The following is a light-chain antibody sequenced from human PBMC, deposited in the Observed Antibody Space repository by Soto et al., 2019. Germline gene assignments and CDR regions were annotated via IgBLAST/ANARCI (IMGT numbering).Light chain of an antibody. Sequence: IVMTQSPATLSVSPGERATLSCRASQNIYSNIAWYQQRHGRPPRLLISGASTRATGIPDRFSGGGSGTDFTLTISRLEPEDFAVYYCQQFGSYPLTFGGGTKV. V-gene: IGKV3-20*01. CDR2: GAS. J-gene: IGKJ4*01. CDR3: QQFGSYPLT. CDR1: QNIYSN.